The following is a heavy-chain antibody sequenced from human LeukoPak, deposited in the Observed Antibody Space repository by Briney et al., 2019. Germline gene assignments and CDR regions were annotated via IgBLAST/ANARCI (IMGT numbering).Heavy chain of an antibody. CDR1: GGSLSSGGSY. V-gene: IGHV4-31*03. Sequence: SETLSLTCTVSGGSLSSGGSYWSWIRQHPGTGLEWLGYIYYSGSTYYNPSLKSRVTISVDTSKNQFSLKLSSVTAADTAVYYCARVRSYYDSSGYIGAFDIWGQGTMVTVSS. D-gene: IGHD3-22*01. CDR3: ARVRSYYDSSGYIGAFDI. CDR2: IYYSGST. J-gene: IGHJ3*02.